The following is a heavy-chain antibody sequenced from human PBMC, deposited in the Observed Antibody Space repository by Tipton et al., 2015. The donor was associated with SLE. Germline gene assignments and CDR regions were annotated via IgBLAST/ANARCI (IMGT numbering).Heavy chain of an antibody. CDR1: GFSFSRYW. CDR3: ARSLLYLFDY. J-gene: IGHJ4*02. CDR2: VNQDGSAK. Sequence: SLRLSCSSSGFSFSRYWMTWVRQGPGKGLEWVANVNQDGSAKYYVDSVKGRFSISKGNARNSLYLQMNSLRAEDTAIYYCARSLLYLFDYWGQGILVTVSS. V-gene: IGHV3-7*05. D-gene: IGHD3-16*02.